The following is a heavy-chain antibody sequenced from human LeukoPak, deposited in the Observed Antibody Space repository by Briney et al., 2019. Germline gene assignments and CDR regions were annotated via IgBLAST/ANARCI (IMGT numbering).Heavy chain of an antibody. CDR2: ISSSGSTI. Sequence: PGRSLRLSCAASGFTFSSYGMNWVRQAPGKGLGGVSYISSSGSTIYYADSVKGRFTISRDNAKNSLYLQMNSLRAEDTAVYYCARDRDSWLDYWGQGTLVTVSS. J-gene: IGHJ4*02. CDR1: GFTFSSYG. V-gene: IGHV3-48*04. D-gene: IGHD6-13*01. CDR3: ARDRDSWLDY.